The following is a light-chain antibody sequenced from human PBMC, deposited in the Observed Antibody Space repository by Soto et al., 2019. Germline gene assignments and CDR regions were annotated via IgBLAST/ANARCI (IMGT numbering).Light chain of an antibody. CDR3: CSYAGSYTVV. CDR2: DVS. J-gene: IGLJ2*01. V-gene: IGLV2-11*01. CDR1: RSGVGGYNY. Sequence: QSALTQPRSVSGSPGQSVPISCTGTRSGVGGYNYVSWFQQYPGKAPKLMIYDVSKRPSGVPDRFSGSKSGNTASLTISGLQAEDEADYFCCSYAGSYTVVFGGGTKLTVL.